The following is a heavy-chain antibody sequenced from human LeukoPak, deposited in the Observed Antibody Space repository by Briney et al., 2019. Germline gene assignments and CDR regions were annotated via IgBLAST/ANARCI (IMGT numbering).Heavy chain of an antibody. J-gene: IGHJ4*02. Sequence: PSETLSLTCTVSGGSISSYYWSWIRQPPGKGLEWIGYIYYSGSTNYNPSLKSRVTISVDTSKNQFSLKLSSVTAADTAVYYCAGRLCSGGSCYFDYWGQGTLVTVSS. CDR3: AGRLCSGGSCYFDY. V-gene: IGHV4-59*01. CDR2: IYYSGST. CDR1: GGSISSYY. D-gene: IGHD2-15*01.